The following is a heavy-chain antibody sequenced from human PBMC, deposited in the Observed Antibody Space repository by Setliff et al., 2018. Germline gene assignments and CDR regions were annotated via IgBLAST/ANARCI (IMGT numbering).Heavy chain of an antibody. V-gene: IGHV1-18*01. J-gene: IGHJ4*02. CDR1: GYTFSNYG. D-gene: IGHD2-8*01. CDR3: STLVRFCTTSTCQGASASEH. Sequence: ASVKVSCKASGYTFSNYGVTWVRQAPGQGLEWMGWVTIYNGNTKYAYKVQGRVTMTTDTSTATAYMELRSLTSDDTAVYYCSTLVRFCTTSTCQGASASEHWGQGTLVTVSS. CDR2: VTIYNGNT.